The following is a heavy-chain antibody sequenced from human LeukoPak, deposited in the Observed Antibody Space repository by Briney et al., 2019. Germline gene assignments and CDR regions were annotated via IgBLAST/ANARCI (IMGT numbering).Heavy chain of an antibody. Sequence: PSETLSLTCAVSGYSISSGYYWGWIRQPPGKGLEWIGSIYHSGSTYYNPSLKSRVTISVDTSKNQFSLKLSSVTAADTAVYCARVVEVFDYWGQGTLVTVSS. CDR3: ARVVEVFDY. CDR2: IYHSGST. D-gene: IGHD2-15*01. J-gene: IGHJ4*02. CDR1: GYSISSGYY. V-gene: IGHV4-38-2*01.